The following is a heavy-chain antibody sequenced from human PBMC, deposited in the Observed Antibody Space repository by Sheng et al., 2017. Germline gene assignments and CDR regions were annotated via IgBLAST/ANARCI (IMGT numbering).Heavy chain of an antibody. CDR1: GGSFSGYY. Sequence: QVQLQQWGAGLLKPSETLSLTCAVYGGSFSGYYWSWIRQPPGKGLEWIGEINHSGSTNYNPSLKSRVTISVDTSKNQFSLKLSSVTAADTAVYYCARGKIVVVPAAIARAGYYYGMDVWGQGTTVTVSS. J-gene: IGHJ6*02. CDR2: INHSGST. V-gene: IGHV4-34*01. D-gene: IGHD2-2*02. CDR3: ARGKIVVVPAAIARAGYYYGMDV.